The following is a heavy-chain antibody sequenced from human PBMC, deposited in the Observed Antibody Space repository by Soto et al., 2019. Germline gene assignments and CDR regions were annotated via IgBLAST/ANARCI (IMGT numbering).Heavy chain of an antibody. V-gene: IGHV1-2*02. CDR2: INPDSGAT. D-gene: IGHD6-25*01. CDR3: ARRLTNSAIYYSGMDV. CDR1: GYTFTVYY. J-gene: IGHJ6*02. Sequence: QVHLVQSGAEVKKPGASVTVSCKASGYTFTVYYIHWLRQARAQGLEWLGWINPDSGATNYAQKYHGRVIMTRYTSISPAYMEFSSLRSHDTALYYCARRLTNSAIYYSGMDVWGQGTTVTVSS.